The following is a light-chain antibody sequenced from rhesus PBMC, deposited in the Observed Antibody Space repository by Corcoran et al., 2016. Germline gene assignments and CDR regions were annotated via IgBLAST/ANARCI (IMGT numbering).Light chain of an antibody. CDR3: PLGYGTPWT. CDR1: ENVNNY. CDR2: KAS. Sequence: DIQMTQSPSSLSASVGDRVTITCRASENVNNYLNWYQQKPGKAPNLLNYKASTLQRGVPSRFSGSGSGTDYTFPISSLQPVDVATYYFPLGYGTPWTFGQGTKVEIK. V-gene: IGKV1-74*01. J-gene: IGKJ1*01.